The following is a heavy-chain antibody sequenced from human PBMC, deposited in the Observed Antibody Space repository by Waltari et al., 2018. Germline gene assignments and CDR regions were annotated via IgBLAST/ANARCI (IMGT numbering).Heavy chain of an antibody. CDR2: INPNSGVT. CDR3: AAVIRPGRTLPWGY. CDR1: GYTFIDYF. J-gene: IGHJ4*02. Sequence: QVQLVQSGAEVKNPGASVKVSCKASGYTFIDYFINWVGQAPGQGLEWMGWINPNSGVTKYAQSFQGRVTMTRDTSINTVYMELSILRSDDTALYYCAAVIRPGRTLPWGYWGQGTLVTVSS. D-gene: IGHD7-27*01. V-gene: IGHV1-2*02.